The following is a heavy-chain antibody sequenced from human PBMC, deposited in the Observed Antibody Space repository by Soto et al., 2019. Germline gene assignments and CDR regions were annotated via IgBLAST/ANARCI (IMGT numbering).Heavy chain of an antibody. V-gene: IGHV3-30-3*01. Sequence: PGGSLRLSCAASGFTFSSYAMHWVRQAPGKGLEWVAVISYDGSNKYYADSVKGRFTISRDNSKNTLYLQMNSLRAEDTAVYYCARGGPNGDYFNAIDIWGQGTMVTIS. D-gene: IGHD4-17*01. CDR2: ISYDGSNK. CDR1: GFTFSSYA. CDR3: ARGGPNGDYFNAIDI. J-gene: IGHJ3*02.